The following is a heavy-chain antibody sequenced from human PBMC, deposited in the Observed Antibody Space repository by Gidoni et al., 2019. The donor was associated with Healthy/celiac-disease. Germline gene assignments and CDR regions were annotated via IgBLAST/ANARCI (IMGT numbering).Heavy chain of an antibody. CDR2: IYYRGST. D-gene: IGHD3-10*01. Sequence: QVQLQESGPGLVKPSETLSLTCTVSGGSISSYSWSWIRQPPGKGLEWIGYIYYRGSTNYTPSPKSRVTISVDTSKIQFSLKLSSVTAADTAVYYCARQHGSGSYYSGGNWFDPWGQGTLVTVSS. J-gene: IGHJ5*02. CDR3: ARQHGSGSYYSGGNWFDP. CDR1: GGSISSYS. V-gene: IGHV4-59*08.